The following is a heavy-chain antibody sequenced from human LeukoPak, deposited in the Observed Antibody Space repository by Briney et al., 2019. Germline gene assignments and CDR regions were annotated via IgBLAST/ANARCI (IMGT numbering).Heavy chain of an antibody. V-gene: IGHV4-38-2*01. CDR3: ARTEGEAFDY. D-gene: IGHD3-10*01. CDR2: INHSGST. CDR1: GYSISSGYY. Sequence: PSETLSLTCAVSGYSISSGYYWGWIRQPPRHGLEWIGEINHSGSTNYNPSLKSRVTISVDTSKNQFSLKLSSVTAADTAVYYCARTEGEAFDYWGQGTLVTVSS. J-gene: IGHJ4*02.